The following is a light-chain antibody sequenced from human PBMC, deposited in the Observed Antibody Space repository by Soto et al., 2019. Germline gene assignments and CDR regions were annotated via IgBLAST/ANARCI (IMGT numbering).Light chain of an antibody. CDR1: GSDVGGYNY. CDR2: DVS. Sequence: QSVLTQPASVSGSPGQSINISCTGTGSDVGGYNYVSWYQQHPGKAPKLMIYDVSNRPSGVSNRFSGSKSGNTASLTISGLQAEDEADYYCSSYTSSSTLYVFGTGTKVTVL. V-gene: IGLV2-14*01. CDR3: SSYTSSSTLYV. J-gene: IGLJ1*01.